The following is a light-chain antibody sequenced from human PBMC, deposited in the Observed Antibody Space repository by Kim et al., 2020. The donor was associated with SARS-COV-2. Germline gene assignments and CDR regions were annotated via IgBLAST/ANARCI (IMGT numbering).Light chain of an antibody. Sequence: SPGETATLACRARQSVSSNLAWYQQKPGQAPRLLIYGASTRATGIPARFSGSGSGTEFTLTISSLQSEDFALYYCQQFNNWPTWTFGQGTKVDIK. J-gene: IGKJ1*01. CDR3: QQFNNWPTWT. CDR2: GAS. V-gene: IGKV3-15*01. CDR1: QSVSSN.